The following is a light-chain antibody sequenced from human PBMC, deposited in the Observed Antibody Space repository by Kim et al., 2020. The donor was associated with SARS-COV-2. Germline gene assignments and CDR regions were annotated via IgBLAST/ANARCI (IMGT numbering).Light chain of an antibody. CDR3: QSYNRDNVL. Sequence: NFMLTQPHSVSESPGKTVTISCTRSSGSIDDNYVQWYQQRPGGVPTTVIYEDDQRPSGVSDRFSGSIDNSSNSASLTISGLRTEDETDYYCQSYNRDNVLFGGGTQPTVL. V-gene: IGLV6-57*04. CDR2: EDD. J-gene: IGLJ2*01. CDR1: SGSIDDNY.